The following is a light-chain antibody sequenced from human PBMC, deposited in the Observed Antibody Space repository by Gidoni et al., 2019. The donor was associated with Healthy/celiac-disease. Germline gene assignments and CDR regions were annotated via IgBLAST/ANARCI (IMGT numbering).Light chain of an antibody. CDR3: EQYGSAP. Sequence: DIVLTQSPGPLSWSPGQRATLACRASQSVSSSYLAWYQQKPGQAPRVLIYGASSRATGIPDRFSGSGCGTDFTLTISRLEPEDFAVYYCEQYGSAPFGGGTKVENK. CDR2: GAS. J-gene: IGKJ4*01. CDR1: QSVSSSY. V-gene: IGKV3-20*01.